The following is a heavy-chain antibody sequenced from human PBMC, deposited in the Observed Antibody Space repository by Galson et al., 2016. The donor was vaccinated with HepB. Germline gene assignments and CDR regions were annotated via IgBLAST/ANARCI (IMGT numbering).Heavy chain of an antibody. J-gene: IGHJ6*02. V-gene: IGHV3-7*01. CDR2: IKHDGSEK. CDR3: ARGGSEADV. CDR1: GFTFSSYW. Sequence: SLRLSCAASGFTFSSYWMTWVRQAPGKGLEWVANIKHDGSEKNYVDSVKGRLTISRDNAKNSLYMQMNSLRPEDTAVYYCARGGSEADVWGQGTTVIVSS. D-gene: IGHD1-14*01.